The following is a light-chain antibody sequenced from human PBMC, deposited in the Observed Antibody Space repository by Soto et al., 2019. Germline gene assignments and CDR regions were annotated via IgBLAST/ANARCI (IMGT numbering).Light chain of an antibody. CDR1: SSDVGGYNY. V-gene: IGLV2-8*01. Sequence: HSVLTQPPSASGSPGQSVTISCTGTSSDVGGYNYVAWYQQHPGKAPKLMISEVTKRPSGVPDRFSGSKSGNTASLTISGLQAEDEADYYCSSYAGNLYVFGTGNKVTVL. CDR3: SSYAGNLYV. J-gene: IGLJ1*01. CDR2: EVT.